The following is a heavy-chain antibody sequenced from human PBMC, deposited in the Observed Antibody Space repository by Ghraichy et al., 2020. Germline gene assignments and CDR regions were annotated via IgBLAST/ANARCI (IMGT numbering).Heavy chain of an antibody. V-gene: IGHV4-34*01. Sequence: QTLSLTCAVYGGSFSGYYWSWIRQPPGKGLEWIGEINHSGSTNYNPSLKSRVTISVDTSKNQFSLKLSSVTAADTAVYYCARGRGARYCSSTSCFRAYYFDYWGQGTLVTVSS. CDR3: ARGRGARYCSSTSCFRAYYFDY. D-gene: IGHD2-2*01. J-gene: IGHJ4*02. CDR1: GGSFSGYY. CDR2: INHSGST.